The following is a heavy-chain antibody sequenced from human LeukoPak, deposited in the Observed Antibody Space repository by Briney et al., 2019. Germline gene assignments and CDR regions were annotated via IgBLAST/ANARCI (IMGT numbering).Heavy chain of an antibody. D-gene: IGHD2-2*01. CDR3: ARASHIVVVPAATHYYYGMDV. J-gene: IGHJ6*04. Sequence: SVKVSCKASGGTFSSYAISWVRQAPGQGLEWMGGIIPIFGTANYAQKFQGRVTITADESTSTAYMELSSLRSEDTAVYYCARASHIVVVPAATHYYYGMDVWGKETTVTVSS. V-gene: IGHV1-69*13. CDR1: GGTFSSYA. CDR2: IIPIFGTA.